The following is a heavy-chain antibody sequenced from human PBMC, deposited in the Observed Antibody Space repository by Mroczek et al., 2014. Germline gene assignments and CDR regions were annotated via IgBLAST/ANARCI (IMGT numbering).Heavy chain of an antibody. CDR3: AKDAVLRFLEWLPDWFDP. V-gene: IGHV3-23*01. D-gene: IGHD3-3*01. CDR2: ISGSGGST. CDR1: GFTFSSYA. J-gene: IGHJ5*02. Sequence: VQLQQSGGGLVQPGGSLRLSCAASGFTFSSYAMSWVRQAPGKGLEWVSAISGSGGSTYYADSVKGRFTISRDNSKNTLYLQMNSLRAEDTAVYYCAKDAVLRFLEWLPDWFDPWGQGTLVTVSS.